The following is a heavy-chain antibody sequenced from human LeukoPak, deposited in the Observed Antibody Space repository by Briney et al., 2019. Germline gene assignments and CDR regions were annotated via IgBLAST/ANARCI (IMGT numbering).Heavy chain of an antibody. V-gene: IGHV4-61*01. J-gene: IGHJ4*02. CDR1: GVSVTSGSCY. D-gene: IGHD6-13*01. Sequence: SETLSLTCTVSGVSVTSGSCYWSWIRQPSGKGLEWIGYIFYSGSTNSNPSLKSRVTVSVDTSKNQFSLKLSSVTAADTAVYYCARNTRDSSSWFGLDYWGQGILVTVSS. CDR3: ARNTRDSSSWFGLDY. CDR2: IFYSGST.